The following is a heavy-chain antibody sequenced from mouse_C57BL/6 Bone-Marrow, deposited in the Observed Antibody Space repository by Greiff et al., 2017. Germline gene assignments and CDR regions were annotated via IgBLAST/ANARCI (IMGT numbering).Heavy chain of an antibody. CDR1: GYTFTGYW. CDR3: ARYWDAYAMDY. D-gene: IGHD4-1*01. J-gene: IGHJ4*01. V-gene: IGHV1-9*01. Sequence: VKLQQSGAALMKPGASVKLSCKATGYTFTGYWLAWVKQRPGHGLEWIGEIVPGSGSTNYNEKFKGKATFTADTSSNTAYMQLSSLTTEDSAIYYCARYWDAYAMDYWGQGTSVTVSS. CDR2: IVPGSGST.